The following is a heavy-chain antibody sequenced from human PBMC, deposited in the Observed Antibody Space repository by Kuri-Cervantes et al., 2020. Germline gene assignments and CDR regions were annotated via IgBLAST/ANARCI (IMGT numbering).Heavy chain of an antibody. CDR1: GGSVSSGSYS. CDR3: GLAAAEVKDAFDI. CDR2: IYYSGTT. J-gene: IGHJ3*02. V-gene: IGHV4-39*01. Sequence: SETLSLTCTVSGGSVSSGSYSWGWIRQPPGKGLEWIGQIYYSGTTQYTPSLKSRVTISIDRSRNQFSLKLSSVTAADTAVYYCGLAAAEVKDAFDIWGQGTMVTVSS. D-gene: IGHD6-13*01.